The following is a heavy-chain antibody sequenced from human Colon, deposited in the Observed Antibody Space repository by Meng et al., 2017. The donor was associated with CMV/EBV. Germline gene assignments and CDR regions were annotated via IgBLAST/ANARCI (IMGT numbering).Heavy chain of an antibody. CDR2: IRYDGGNK. V-gene: IGHV3-30*02. J-gene: IGHJ4*02. D-gene: IGHD4-17*01. CDR1: GFTFSTYG. Sequence: GESLKISCGASGFTFSTYGMHWVRQAPDKGLEWVAFIRYDGGNKYYADFVKGRFTVSRDNSKNTLYLQMNSLRAEDTAVYYCAKDGYGDATSPIYFDYWGQGTLVTVSS. CDR3: AKDGYGDATSPIYFDY.